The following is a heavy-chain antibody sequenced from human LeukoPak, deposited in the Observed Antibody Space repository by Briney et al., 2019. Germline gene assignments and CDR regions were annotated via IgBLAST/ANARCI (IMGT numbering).Heavy chain of an antibody. CDR3: ARVPRARGITGYFFDY. J-gene: IGHJ4*02. Sequence: GGSLRLSCATSGFDFYDYPMHWVSQAPGKGLEWLAVTSYDGTIKYNVDSVRGRFTISRDDSKNTLFLQMNSLRPEDTGVYYCARVPRARGITGYFFDYWGQGTLVTVSS. CDR2: TSYDGTIK. CDR1: GFDFYDYP. D-gene: IGHD3-16*01. V-gene: IGHV3-30-3*01.